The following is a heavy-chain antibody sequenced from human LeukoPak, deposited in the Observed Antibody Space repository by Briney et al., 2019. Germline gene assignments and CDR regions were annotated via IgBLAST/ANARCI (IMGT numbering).Heavy chain of an antibody. Sequence: ASVKVSCKASGYTFTSYYMHWVRQAPGQGLEWMGIINPSGGSTSYAQKFQGRVTMTRDTSTSTAYMELRSLRSDDTAVYYCARDIVVVPAAMDSYYYYYYGMDVWGQGTTVTVSS. CDR1: GYTFTSYY. J-gene: IGHJ6*02. CDR2: INPSGGST. D-gene: IGHD2-2*01. V-gene: IGHV1-46*01. CDR3: ARDIVVVPAAMDSYYYYYYGMDV.